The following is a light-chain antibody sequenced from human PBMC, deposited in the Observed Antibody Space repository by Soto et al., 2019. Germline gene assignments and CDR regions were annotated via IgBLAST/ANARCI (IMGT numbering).Light chain of an antibody. V-gene: IGLV2-14*01. Sequence: QSALTQPASVSGSPGQSITISCTGTRSDIGVFNYVSWYQQHPGKAPKLMIYEVTNRPSGISNRFSGSKSGNTASLTISGLQAEDEADYYCSSFTSSPTYVFGTGTKVTVL. J-gene: IGLJ1*01. CDR3: SSFTSSPTYV. CDR2: EVT. CDR1: RSDIGVFNY.